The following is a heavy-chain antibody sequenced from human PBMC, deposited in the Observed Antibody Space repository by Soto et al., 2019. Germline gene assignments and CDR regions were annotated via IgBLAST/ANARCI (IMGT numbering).Heavy chain of an antibody. J-gene: IGHJ4*02. V-gene: IGHV5-51*01. D-gene: IGHD3-22*01. Sequence: RGESLKISCKASVYTFTSYWIGWVRQMPGKGLEWMGIIYPSNSETRFSPSFQGQVTLSADKSIFTAYLQWSSLKASDTAIYYCARQAYHYDTYSFGYWGQGTLVTVSS. CDR2: IYPSNSET. CDR1: VYTFTSYW. CDR3: ARQAYHYDTYSFGY.